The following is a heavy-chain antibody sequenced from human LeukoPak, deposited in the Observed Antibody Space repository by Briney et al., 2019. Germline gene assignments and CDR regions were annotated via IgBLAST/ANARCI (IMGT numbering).Heavy chain of an antibody. J-gene: IGHJ1*01. V-gene: IGHV3-30*18. Sequence: GGSLRLSCAASGFTFSNYAIHWVRQAPGKGLEWVAVISYDGSNKYYADSVKGRFTISRDNSRDTVYLQMNSLRVEDTAVYYCAKDFAKYCSGGCGFHHWGQGTLVTVSS. CDR1: GFTFSNYA. D-gene: IGHD2-15*01. CDR2: ISYDGSNK. CDR3: AKDFAKYCSGGCGFHH.